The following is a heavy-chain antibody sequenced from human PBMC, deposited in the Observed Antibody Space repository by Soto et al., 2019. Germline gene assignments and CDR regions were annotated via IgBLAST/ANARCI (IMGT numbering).Heavy chain of an antibody. CDR1: GCSISSGGYY. CDR3: ASASRTKYNWNYAGNYYYGMDV. J-gene: IGHJ6*02. V-gene: IGHV4-31*03. CDR2: IYYSGST. Sequence: SETLALTCTVSGCSISSGGYYWSWIRQHPGKGLEWIGYIYYSGSTYYNPSLKSRVTISVDTSKNQFSLKLSSVTAADTAVYYCASASRTKYNWNYAGNYYYGMDVWGQGTTVTVSS. D-gene: IGHD1-7*01.